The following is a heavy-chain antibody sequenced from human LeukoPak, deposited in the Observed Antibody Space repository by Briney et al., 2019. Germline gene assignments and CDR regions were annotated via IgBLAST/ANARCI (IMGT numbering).Heavy chain of an antibody. Sequence: AGSLRLSCAASAFTFTTFCMGWVRQAPGKGLKWVANIKKDGSEKYYVDSVKGRLTISRDNAKNSMYLQMSSLRAEDTAVYYCARGDYSNYGGYYYYYYMDVWGKGTTVTVSS. CDR2: IKKDGSEK. J-gene: IGHJ6*03. CDR3: ARGDYSNYGGYYYYYYMDV. V-gene: IGHV3-7*01. D-gene: IGHD4-11*01. CDR1: AFTFTTFC.